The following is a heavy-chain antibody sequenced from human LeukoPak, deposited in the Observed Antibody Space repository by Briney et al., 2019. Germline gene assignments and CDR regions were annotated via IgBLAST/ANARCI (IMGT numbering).Heavy chain of an antibody. J-gene: IGHJ4*02. CDR2: INPNSGGT. D-gene: IGHD6-25*01. Sequence: ASGKASCKGSGYTFTSYAMHWVRQAPGQRLEWMGWINPNSGGTNYAQKVQGRGTMTRDTSISTAYMELSRLRSDDPAVYSCARALAAAADITDDYWGQGTLVTVSS. CDR1: GYTFTSYA. CDR3: ARALAAAADITDDY. V-gene: IGHV1-2*02.